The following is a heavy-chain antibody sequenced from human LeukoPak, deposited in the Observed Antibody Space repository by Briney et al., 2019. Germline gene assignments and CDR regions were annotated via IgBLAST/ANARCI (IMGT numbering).Heavy chain of an antibody. CDR2: ISGSSSTI. D-gene: IGHD3-10*01. V-gene: IGHV3-48*03. J-gene: IGHJ4*02. Sequence: PGGSLRLSCAASGFTFSSYEMNWVRQAPGKGLEWVPYISGSSSTIYYADSVKGRFTISRDNAKNSLSLQMSSLRVEDTAVYYCARSPYASGRYHFDRWSQGTLVSVSS. CDR3: ARSPYASGRYHFDR. CDR1: GFTFSSYE.